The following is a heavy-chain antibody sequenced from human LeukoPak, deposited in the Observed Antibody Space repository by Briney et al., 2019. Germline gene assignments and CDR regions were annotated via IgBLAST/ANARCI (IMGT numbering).Heavy chain of an antibody. V-gene: IGHV5-10-1*01. CDR2: IDPSDSYT. Sequence: GESLRISCKGSGYSFTSYWISWVRQMPGKGLEWMGRIDPSDSYTNYSPSFQGHVTISADKSISTAYLQWSSLKASDTAMYYCARLRGYDTYYYCYYGMDVWGQGTTVTVSS. D-gene: IGHD5-18*01. J-gene: IGHJ6*02. CDR1: GYSFTSYW. CDR3: ARLRGYDTYYYCYYGMDV.